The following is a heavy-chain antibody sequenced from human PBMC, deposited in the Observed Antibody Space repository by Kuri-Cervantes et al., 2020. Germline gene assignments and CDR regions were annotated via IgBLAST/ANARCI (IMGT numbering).Heavy chain of an antibody. CDR3: AREGFGFLSFNYYYYMDV. Sequence: SVKVSCKASGGTFSSYAISWVRQAPGQGLEWMGGIIPIFGTANYAQKFQGRVTITADKSTSTAYMELSSLRSEDTAVYYCAREGFGFLSFNYYYYMDVWGKGTTVTVSS. D-gene: IGHD3-16*01. V-gene: IGHV1-69*06. CDR2: IIPIFGTA. CDR1: GGTFSSYA. J-gene: IGHJ6*03.